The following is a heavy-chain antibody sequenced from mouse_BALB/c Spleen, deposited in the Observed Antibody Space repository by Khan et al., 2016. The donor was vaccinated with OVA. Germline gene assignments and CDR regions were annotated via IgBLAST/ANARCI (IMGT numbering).Heavy chain of an antibody. D-gene: IGHD1-1*02. CDR1: GYIFTSYW. Sequence: QIQLVQSGAELVRPGASVKLSCKTSGYIFTSYWIHWVKQRPGQGLEWIARIYPGTDNTYYNEKFKDKATLTADKSSSTAYMQLSSLKTEDSDVYFCAREEAWYHLDHWGQGTTLTVSS. CDR2: IYPGTDNT. CDR3: AREEAWYHLDH. V-gene: IGHV1-76*01. J-gene: IGHJ2*01.